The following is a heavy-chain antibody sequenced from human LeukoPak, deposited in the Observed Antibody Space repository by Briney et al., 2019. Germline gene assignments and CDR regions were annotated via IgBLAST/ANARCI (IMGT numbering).Heavy chain of an antibody. J-gene: IGHJ6*03. CDR2: ITGPNGRI. V-gene: IGHV3-21*01. CDR3: ARVQYYEFSNGYRANYMDV. CDR1: GFSISATR. Sequence: GSLTLSCAASGFSISATRMNWVRQAPAPGLGRASSITGPNGRIFYYVSVKGRFTVSRDNAKYSLFLPMNSLSAEDTAVYYCARVQYYEFSNGYRANYMDVWGKGTTVTVSS. D-gene: IGHD3-3*01.